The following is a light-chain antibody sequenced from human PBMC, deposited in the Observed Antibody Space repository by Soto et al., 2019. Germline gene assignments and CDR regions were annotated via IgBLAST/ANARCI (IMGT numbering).Light chain of an antibody. V-gene: IGLV2-14*01. CDR3: SSYTSSSTYVV. Sequence: QSALTQPASVSGSPGQSVTISCTGTSSDIGGYNYVCWYQQHPGKAPKLMIYADTNRPSGVSNRFSGSKSGNTASLTISGLQAEDEADYYCSSYTSSSTYVVFGGGTKLTVL. J-gene: IGLJ2*01. CDR2: ADT. CDR1: SSDIGGYNY.